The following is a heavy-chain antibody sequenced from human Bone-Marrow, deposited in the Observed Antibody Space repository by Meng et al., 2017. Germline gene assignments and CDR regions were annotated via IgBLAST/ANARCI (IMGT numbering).Heavy chain of an antibody. D-gene: IGHD6-25*01. Sequence: QVGVVEPGEEVKRPGALWKASCKPSGYNFPAYDIHWVRRAPGQGLEWMGRINPKSGDTHYAQKFQARVTMTGDTSISTAYMELSGLRSDDTAMYYCARDEDISAAGKLFGDYWGQGTLVTVSS. J-gene: IGHJ4*02. CDR2: INPKSGDT. CDR3: ARDEDISAAGKLFGDY. CDR1: GYNFPAYD. V-gene: IGHV1-2*06.